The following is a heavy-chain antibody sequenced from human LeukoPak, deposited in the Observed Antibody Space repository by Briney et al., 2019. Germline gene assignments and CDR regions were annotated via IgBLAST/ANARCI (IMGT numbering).Heavy chain of an antibody. J-gene: IGHJ4*02. Sequence: GGSLRPSCEASGFTFSAYAMTWVRQAPGKGLEWVSSIGSDNKPHYSESVKGRFAISRDNAKNSMYLQMNSLRAEDTAVYYCSRVGATGTADYWGQGTLVTVSS. CDR2: IGSDNKP. D-gene: IGHD1-1*01. CDR3: SRVGATGTADY. CDR1: GFTFSAYA. V-gene: IGHV3-69-1*01.